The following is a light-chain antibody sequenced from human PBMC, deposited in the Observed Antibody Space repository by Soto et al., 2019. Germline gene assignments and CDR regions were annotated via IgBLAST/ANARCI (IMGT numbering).Light chain of an antibody. CDR1: QSISDT. J-gene: IGKJ1*01. CDR3: QQYNNWPWT. V-gene: IGKV3-15*01. Sequence: EVVLTQSPGTLALSRGERATLSCRASQSISDTLAWYQQKPGQAPRLLIHGASTRATGFPARFSGSGSGTDFTLTISSLQSEDFAVYYCQQYNNWPWTFGQGTKVDIK. CDR2: GAS.